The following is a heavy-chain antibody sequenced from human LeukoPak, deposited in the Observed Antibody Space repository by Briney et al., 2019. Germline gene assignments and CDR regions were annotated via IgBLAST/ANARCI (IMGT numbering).Heavy chain of an antibody. CDR2: MNPNGGNT. J-gene: IGHJ4*02. Sequence: ASVKVSCKAPGYTFSAYDINWVRQATGHGLEWMGWMNPNGGNTGFAQKFQGRVTMTRDTSINTAYMELSNLRSEDTAVYYCARVSQTPAYYYTSGYYYHGYWGQGTRVTVSS. D-gene: IGHD3-22*01. CDR3: ARVSQTPAYYYTSGYYYHGY. V-gene: IGHV1-8*01. CDR1: GYTFSAYD.